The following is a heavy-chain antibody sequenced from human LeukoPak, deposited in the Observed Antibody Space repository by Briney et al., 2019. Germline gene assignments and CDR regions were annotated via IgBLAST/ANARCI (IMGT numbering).Heavy chain of an antibody. CDR3: TRHCSGGSCYSAPDY. D-gene: IGHD2-15*01. V-gene: IGHV3-73*01. Sequence: PGGSLRLSCAASGFTFSGSAMHWVRQASGKGLEWVGRIRSKANSYATAYAASVKGRFTISRDDSKNTAYLQMNSLKTEDTAVYYCTRHCSGGSCYSAPDYWGQGTLVTVSS. J-gene: IGHJ4*02. CDR2: IRSKANSYAT. CDR1: GFTFSGSA.